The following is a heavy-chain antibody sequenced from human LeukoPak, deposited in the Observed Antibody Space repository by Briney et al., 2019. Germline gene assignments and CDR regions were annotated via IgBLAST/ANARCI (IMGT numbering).Heavy chain of an antibody. CDR1: GGSFSDYS. CDR2: INHSGST. Sequence: SETLSLTCAVYGGSFSDYSWTWIRQPPGKGLEWIGEINHSGSTNYNPSLKSRVTISVDTSKNQFSLKLSSVTAADTAVYYCARDRGTMVRGVIIDYYYYYMDVWGKGTTVTVSS. J-gene: IGHJ6*03. D-gene: IGHD3-10*01. CDR3: ARDRGTMVRGVIIDYYYYYMDV. V-gene: IGHV4-34*01.